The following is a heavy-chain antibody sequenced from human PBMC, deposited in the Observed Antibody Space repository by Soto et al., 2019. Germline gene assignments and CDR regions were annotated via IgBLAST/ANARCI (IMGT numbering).Heavy chain of an antibody. CDR3: AKSYCSGGSCYFDY. Sequence: PWWSLRLSCSASVLTFSGYAMSWFRQAPGKGLEWVSAISGSGGSTYFADSVKGRFTISRDNSKNTLYLQMKRLRAEDTAVYYCAKSYCSGGSCYFDYWGQGTLVTVSS. D-gene: IGHD2-15*01. CDR2: ISGSGGST. CDR1: VLTFSGYA. J-gene: IGHJ4*02. V-gene: IGHV3-23*01.